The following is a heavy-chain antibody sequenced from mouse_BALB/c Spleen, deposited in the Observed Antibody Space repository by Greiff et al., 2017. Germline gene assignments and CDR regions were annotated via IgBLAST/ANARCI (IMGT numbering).Heavy chain of an antibody. CDR1: GFNIKDTY. Sequence: EVQLQQSGAALVKPGASVKLSCTASGFNIKDTYMHWVKQRPEQGLEWIGRIDPANGTTKYDPKFQGKATITADTSSNTAYLQLSSLTSEDTAVYYCAFYYGSTTGGYFDYWGQGTTRTVSS. CDR3: AFYYGSTTGGYFDY. D-gene: IGHD1-1*01. J-gene: IGHJ2*01. V-gene: IGHV14-3*02. CDR2: IDPANGTT.